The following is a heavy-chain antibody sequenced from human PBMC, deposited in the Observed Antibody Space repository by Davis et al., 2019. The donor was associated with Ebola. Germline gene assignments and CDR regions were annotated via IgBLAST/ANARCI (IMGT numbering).Heavy chain of an antibody. CDR1: GGSFSGYY. D-gene: IGHD3-3*01. Sequence: PSETLSLTCAVYGGSFSGYYWSWIRQPPGKGLEWIGEINHSGSTNYNPSLKSRVTISVDTSKNQFSLKLSSVTAADTAVYYCARGGRITIFGVAALDYWGQGTLVTVSS. CDR2: INHSGST. V-gene: IGHV4-34*01. CDR3: ARGGRITIFGVAALDY. J-gene: IGHJ4*02.